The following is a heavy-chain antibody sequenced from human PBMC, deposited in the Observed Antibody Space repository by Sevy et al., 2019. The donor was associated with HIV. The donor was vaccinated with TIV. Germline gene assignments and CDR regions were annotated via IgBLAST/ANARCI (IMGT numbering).Heavy chain of an antibody. D-gene: IGHD2-2*01. CDR1: GFTFSSYW. CDR2: IKQDGSEK. CDR3: GRDHTRKTYYYYYGMDV. J-gene: IGHJ6*02. Sequence: GGSLRLSCAASGFTFSSYWMSWVRQAPGKGLEWVANIKQDGSEKYYVDSVKGRFTISRDNAKNSLYLQMNSLRAEDTAVYYCGRDHTRKTYYYYYGMDVWGQGTTVTVSS. V-gene: IGHV3-7*03.